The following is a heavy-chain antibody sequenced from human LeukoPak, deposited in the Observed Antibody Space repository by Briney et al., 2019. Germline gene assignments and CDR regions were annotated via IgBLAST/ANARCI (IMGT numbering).Heavy chain of an antibody. CDR3: ARGKDDSSGYYYDFDY. CDR2: INHSGST. V-gene: IGHV4-34*01. CDR1: GGSFSGYY. Sequence: PSETLSLTCAVYGGSFSGYYWSWIRQPPGKGLEWIGEINHSGSTNYNPSPKSRVTISVDTSKNQFSLKLSSVTAADTAVYYCARGKDDSSGYYYDFDYWGQGTLVTVSS. D-gene: IGHD3-22*01. J-gene: IGHJ4*02.